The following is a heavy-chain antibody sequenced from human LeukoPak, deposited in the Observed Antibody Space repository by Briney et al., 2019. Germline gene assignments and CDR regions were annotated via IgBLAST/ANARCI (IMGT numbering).Heavy chain of an antibody. CDR1: GGSIGGSSYF. D-gene: IGHD2-15*01. CDR3: ARLMAVDPYYFDY. CDR2: IYYSGST. V-gene: IGHV4-39*01. J-gene: IGHJ4*02. Sequence: PSETLSLTCTVSGGSIGGSSYFWGWIRQPPGKGLEWIGSIYYSGSTYYNPSLKSRVTISVDTSKNQFSLKLSSVTAADTAVYYCARLMAVDPYYFDYWGQGTLVTVSS.